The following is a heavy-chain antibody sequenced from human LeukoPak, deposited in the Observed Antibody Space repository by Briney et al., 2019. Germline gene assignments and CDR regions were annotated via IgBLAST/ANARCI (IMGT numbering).Heavy chain of an antibody. Sequence: SVKVSCKASGGTCSSYAISWVRQAPGQGLEWMGGIIPIFGTANYAQKFQGRVTITTDESTSTAYMELSSLRSEDTAVYYCASTNYDFWSGYILWGQGTLVTVSS. V-gene: IGHV1-69*05. J-gene: IGHJ4*02. D-gene: IGHD3-3*01. CDR3: ASTNYDFWSGYIL. CDR2: IIPIFGTA. CDR1: GGTCSSYA.